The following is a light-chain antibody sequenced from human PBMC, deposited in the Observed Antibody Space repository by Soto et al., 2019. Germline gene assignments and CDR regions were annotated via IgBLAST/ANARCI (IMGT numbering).Light chain of an antibody. CDR2: GAS. CDR1: QSVSSSY. V-gene: IGKV3-20*01. Sequence: EIVLTQSPGTLSLSPGERATLSCRASQSVSSSYLAWYQQKPGQAPRLLIYGASSRATGIPDRFSGSGSGTDFTLTISRLEPEDFAVYYCQQYGRSPPVRKFGQGNKVEIK. CDR3: QQYGRSPPVRK. J-gene: IGKJ1*01.